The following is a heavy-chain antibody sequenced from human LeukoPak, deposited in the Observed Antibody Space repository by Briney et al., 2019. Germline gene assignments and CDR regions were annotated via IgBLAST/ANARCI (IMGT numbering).Heavy chain of an antibody. V-gene: IGHV1-69*04. J-gene: IGHJ6*02. CDR2: IIPILGIA. CDR1: GGTFSSYA. CDR3: ARKAAAGIYYYGMDV. Sequence: ASVKVSCKASGGTFSSYAISWVRQAPGQGLEWMGRIIPILGIANYAQKFQGRVTITADKSTSTAYMELSSLRSEDTAVYYCARKAAAGIYYYGMDVWGQGTTVTVSS. D-gene: IGHD6-13*01.